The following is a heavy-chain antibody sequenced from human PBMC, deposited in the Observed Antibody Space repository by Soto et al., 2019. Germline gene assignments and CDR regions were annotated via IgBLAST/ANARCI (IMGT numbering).Heavy chain of an antibody. D-gene: IGHD3-22*01. CDR2: ISYDGSNR. V-gene: IGHV3-30*03. CDR3: AITFAGMIVGEFDY. Sequence: GGSLRLSCAASGFTFSSYGMHWVRQAPGKGLEWVAVISYDGSNRYYADSVKGRFTISRDNSKNTLYLQMNSLRAEDTAVYYCAITFAGMIVGEFDYWGQGTLVTGSS. CDR1: GFTFSSYG. J-gene: IGHJ4*02.